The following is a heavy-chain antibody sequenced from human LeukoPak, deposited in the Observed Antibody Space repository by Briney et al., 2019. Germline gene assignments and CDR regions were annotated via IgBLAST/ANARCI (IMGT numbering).Heavy chain of an antibody. J-gene: IGHJ4*02. D-gene: IGHD6-13*01. CDR1: GYTFTGYY. CDR3: ARKMYSSSWIDY. V-gene: IGHV1-2*02. Sequence: ASVTVSCKASGYTFTGYYMHWVRRAPGQGLEWMGWINPNSGGTNYAQKFQGRVTMTRDTSISTAYMELSRLRSDDTAVYYCARKMYSSSWIDYWGQGTLVTVSS. CDR2: INPNSGGT.